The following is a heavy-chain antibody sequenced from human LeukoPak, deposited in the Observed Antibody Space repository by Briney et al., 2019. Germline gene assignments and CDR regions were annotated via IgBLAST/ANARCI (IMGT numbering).Heavy chain of an antibody. CDR1: GFIFSSYH. D-gene: IGHD2-2*01. CDR3: ARDPAP. V-gene: IGHV3-21*01. CDR2: INSGSSSI. J-gene: IGHJ5*02. Sequence: GGSLRLSCAASGFIFSSYHMNWVRQAPGKGLEWVASINSGSSSIYYADSVKGRFTISRDNAKNSLYLQMNSLRAEDTAVYYCARDPAPWGQGTLVTVSS.